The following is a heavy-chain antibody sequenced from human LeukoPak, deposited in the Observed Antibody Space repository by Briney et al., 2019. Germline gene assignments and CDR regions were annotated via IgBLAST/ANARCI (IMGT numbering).Heavy chain of an antibody. CDR1: GFIFSSYW. CDR3: ATHSGWRFDY. D-gene: IGHD6-19*01. J-gene: IGHJ4*02. Sequence: RPGGSLRLSCAASGFIFSSYWMSWVRQAPGKGLEWVANMRQDGSEKYYVGSVKGRFTISRDNAKSSLYLQMNSLRAEDTAVYYCATHSGWRFDYWGQGTLVTVSS. V-gene: IGHV3-7*01. CDR2: MRQDGSEK.